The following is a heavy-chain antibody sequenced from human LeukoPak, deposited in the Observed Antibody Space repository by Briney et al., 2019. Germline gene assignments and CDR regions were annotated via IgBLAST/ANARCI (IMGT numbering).Heavy chain of an antibody. CDR1: GYSFTSYW. CDR3: ARRHGYSYGPWDY. Sequence: GESLKISCKGSGYSFTSYWIGWVRQMPGKGLEWMGIIYPGDSDTRYSPSFLGQVTISADKSISTAYLQWSSLKASDTAMYHCARRHGYSYGPWDYWGQGTLVTVSS. V-gene: IGHV5-51*01. J-gene: IGHJ4*02. D-gene: IGHD5-18*01. CDR2: IYPGDSDT.